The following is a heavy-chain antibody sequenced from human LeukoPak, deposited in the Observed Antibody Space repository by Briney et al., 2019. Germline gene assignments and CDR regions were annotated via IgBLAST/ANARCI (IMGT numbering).Heavy chain of an antibody. Sequence: PGGSLRPSCAASGFAFSSQDMGWVRQAPGKGLEWVSAISDSGGRTYYADSVKGRFTISRDNSKNMLFLQMNSLRAEDTAVYYCAKDARRTSGWYFFDYWGQGTLVTVSS. D-gene: IGHD6-19*01. CDR1: GFAFSSQD. V-gene: IGHV3-23*01. J-gene: IGHJ4*02. CDR3: AKDARRTSGWYFFDY. CDR2: ISDSGGRT.